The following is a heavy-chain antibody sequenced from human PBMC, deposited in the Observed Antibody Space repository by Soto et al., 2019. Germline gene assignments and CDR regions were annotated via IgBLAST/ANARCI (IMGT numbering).Heavy chain of an antibody. CDR3: ARVRRSRGYKLRGNWFDP. J-gene: IGHJ5*02. Sequence: QVQLQQWGAGLLKPSETLSLTCAVYDGSFSGYYWSWIREPPGKGLEWIGEINHSGSTNYNPSLKSRVTISVDTSKNQFSLKLSSVTAADTAVYYCARVRRSRGYKLRGNWFDPWGQGTLVTVSS. CDR2: INHSGST. V-gene: IGHV4-34*01. D-gene: IGHD3-22*01. CDR1: DGSFSGYY.